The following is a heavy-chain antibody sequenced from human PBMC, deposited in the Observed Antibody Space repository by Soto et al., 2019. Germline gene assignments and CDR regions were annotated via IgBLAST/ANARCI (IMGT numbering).Heavy chain of an antibody. CDR2: IIPIFGAA. V-gene: IGHV1-69*18. CDR1: VGSFRSDV. J-gene: IGHJ5*02. Sequence: QVQLVQSGPEVKKPGSSVKVSCKDSVGSFRSDVFSWVRQAPGQGLEWMGRIIPIFGAANYAQKFQDRVTITADEASSTVYMELSSLTSDDTAVYYCARDPGQDCSTTSCYHRGWFDPWGQGTLVTVSS. D-gene: IGHD2-2*01. CDR3: ARDPGQDCSTTSCYHRGWFDP.